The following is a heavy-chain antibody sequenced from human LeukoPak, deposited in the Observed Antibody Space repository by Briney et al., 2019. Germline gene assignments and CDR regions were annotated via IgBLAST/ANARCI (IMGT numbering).Heavy chain of an antibody. Sequence: ASVKVSCKASGYTFTSYDINWVRQATGQGLEWMGWMNPDSGNTGYAQKFQGRVTMTRNTSISTAYMELSSLRSEDTAVYYCARGGYYGSGNKRGSLYYGMDVWGQGTTVTVSS. J-gene: IGHJ6*02. CDR3: ARGGYYGSGNKRGSLYYGMDV. V-gene: IGHV1-8*01. CDR2: MNPDSGNT. D-gene: IGHD3-10*01. CDR1: GYTFTSYD.